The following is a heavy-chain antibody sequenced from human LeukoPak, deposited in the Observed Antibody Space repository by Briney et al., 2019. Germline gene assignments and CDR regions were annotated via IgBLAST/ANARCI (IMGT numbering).Heavy chain of an antibody. V-gene: IGHV4-39*02. CDR1: GGSISSTNYY. CDR3: AREPYDILTGYYSPIYY. CDR2: IYYSGST. D-gene: IGHD3-9*01. J-gene: IGHJ4*02. Sequence: SETLSLTCTVSGGSISSTNYYWGWIRQPPGKGREWIGCIYYSGSTYYNPSLKNRVTISVDTSKNQFSLEMSSVTAADTAVYYCAREPYDILTGYYSPIYYWGQGTLVTVSS.